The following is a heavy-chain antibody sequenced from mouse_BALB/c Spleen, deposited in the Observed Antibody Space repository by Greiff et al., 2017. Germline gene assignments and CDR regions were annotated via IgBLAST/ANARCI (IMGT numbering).Heavy chain of an antibody. CDR1: GYTFTSYV. Sequence: EVQRVESGPELVKPGASVKMSCKASGYTFTSYVMHWVKQKPGQGLEWIGYINPYNDGTKYNEKFKGKASLTSDKSSSTAYMELSSLTSEDSAVYYCARDYGSSYRFAYWGQGTLVTVSA. CDR2: INPYNDGT. D-gene: IGHD1-1*01. V-gene: IGHV1-14*01. J-gene: IGHJ3*01. CDR3: ARDYGSSYRFAY.